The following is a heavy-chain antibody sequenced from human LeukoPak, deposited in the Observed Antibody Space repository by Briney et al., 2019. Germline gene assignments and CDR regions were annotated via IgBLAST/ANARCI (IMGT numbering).Heavy chain of an antibody. CDR3: ARGRATVNTPFFDH. D-gene: IGHD4-17*01. Sequence: ASVKVSCKSSGFTFTGYYLHWVRQAPGQGLEWMGWINLNSGGTNLAQNFQGWVTMTRDTPTSTAYMELSRLRSDDTAIYYCARGRATVNTPFFDHWGQGTLVTVPS. CDR2: INLNSGGT. CDR1: GFTFTGYY. J-gene: IGHJ4*02. V-gene: IGHV1-2*04.